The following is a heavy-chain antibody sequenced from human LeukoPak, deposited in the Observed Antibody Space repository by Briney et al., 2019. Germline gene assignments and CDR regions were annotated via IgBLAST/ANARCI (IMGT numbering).Heavy chain of an antibody. Sequence: GASVKVFCKASGYTFTGYYMHWVRQAPGQGLEWMGWINPNSGGTNYAQKFQGRVTMTRDTSISTAYMELSRLRSDDTAVYYCARVVVVAATPGLEFDYWGQGTLVTVSS. CDR3: ARVVVVAATPGLEFDY. CDR2: INPNSGGT. J-gene: IGHJ4*02. V-gene: IGHV1-2*02. CDR1: GYTFTGYY. D-gene: IGHD2-15*01.